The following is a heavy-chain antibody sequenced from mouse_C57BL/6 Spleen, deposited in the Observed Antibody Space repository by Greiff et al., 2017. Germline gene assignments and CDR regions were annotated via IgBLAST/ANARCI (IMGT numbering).Heavy chain of an antibody. Sequence: QVQLQQSGAELVKPGASVKMSCKASGYTFTSYWITWLKQRPGQGLEWIGDIYPGSGSTNYNEKFKSKATLTVDTSSSTAYMQLSSLTSEDSSVYYCARRIYGFDWFAYRRQWALVTASA. D-gene: IGHD2-2*01. CDR3: ARRIYGFDWFAY. V-gene: IGHV1-55*01. CDR1: GYTFTSYW. J-gene: IGHJ3*01. CDR2: IYPGSGST.